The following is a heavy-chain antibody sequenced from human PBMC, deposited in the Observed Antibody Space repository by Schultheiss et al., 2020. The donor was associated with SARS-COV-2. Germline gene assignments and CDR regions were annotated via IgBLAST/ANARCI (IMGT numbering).Heavy chain of an antibody. CDR2: INSDGSST. CDR1: GFTFSSYW. V-gene: IGHV3-74*01. D-gene: IGHD6-19*01. Sequence: GGSLRLSCAASGFTFSSYWMHWVRQAPGKGLVWVSRINSDGSSTSYADSVKGRFTISRDNAKNTLYLQMNSLRAEDTAVYYCARLAVAEHDAFDIWGQGTMVTVSS. J-gene: IGHJ3*02. CDR3: ARLAVAEHDAFDI.